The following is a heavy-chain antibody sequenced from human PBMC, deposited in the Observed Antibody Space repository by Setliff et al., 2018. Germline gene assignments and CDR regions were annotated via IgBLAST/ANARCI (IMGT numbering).Heavy chain of an antibody. Sequence: PGGSLRLSCAASGFTFSSYWMNWVRQAPGKGLEWVANIKQDGSVKNYVDSAKGRVTLSRDTSANIAYMELRSLTSEDTAVYYCARGRAHYYFSGSFMDYWGQGTLVTVSS. D-gene: IGHD3-10*01. J-gene: IGHJ4*02. CDR1: GFTFSSYW. CDR3: ARGRAHYYFSGSFMDY. CDR2: IKQDGSVK. V-gene: IGHV3-7*01.